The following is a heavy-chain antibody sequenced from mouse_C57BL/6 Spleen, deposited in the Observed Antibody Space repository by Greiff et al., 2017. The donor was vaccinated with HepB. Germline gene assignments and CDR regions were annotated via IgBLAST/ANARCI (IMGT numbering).Heavy chain of an antibody. Sequence: VQLQQSGAELVRPGASVTLSCKASGYTFTDYEMHWVKQTPVHGLEWIGAIDPETGGTAYNQKFKGKAILTADKSSSTAYMELRSLTSEDSAVYYCTRWNYYGTTEDYFDDWGQGTTLTVSS. CDR3: TRWNYYGTTEDYFDD. CDR2: IDPETGGT. V-gene: IGHV1-15*01. CDR1: GYTFTDYE. D-gene: IGHD1-1*01. J-gene: IGHJ2*01.